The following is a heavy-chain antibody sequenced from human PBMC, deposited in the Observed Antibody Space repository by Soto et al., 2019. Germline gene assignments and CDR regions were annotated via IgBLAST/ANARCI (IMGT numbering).Heavy chain of an antibody. CDR3: ARGTGGRNFDN. CDR2: INRGGLT. Sequence: PSETLSLTCGVYNGSFIGYYWTWIRQPQGKGLEWIGEINRGGLTNYNPSLKGRVTISQDASKKEFSLRLSSVTAADTAVYFCARGTGGRNFDNWGQGTLVTVSS. CDR1: NGSFIGYY. V-gene: IGHV4-34*01. J-gene: IGHJ4*02. D-gene: IGHD3-16*01.